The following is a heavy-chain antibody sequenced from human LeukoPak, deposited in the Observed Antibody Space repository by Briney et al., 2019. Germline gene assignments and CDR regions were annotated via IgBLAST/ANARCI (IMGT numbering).Heavy chain of an antibody. CDR2: INHSGST. Sequence: PSETLSLTCAVYGGSFSGYYWSWIRQPPGKGLEWIGEINHSGSTNYNPSLKSRVTISVDTSKNQFSLKLSSVTAADTAVYHCARGEEQWLEWNFDLWGRGTLVTVSS. J-gene: IGHJ2*01. D-gene: IGHD6-19*01. CDR1: GGSFSGYY. V-gene: IGHV4-34*01. CDR3: ARGEEQWLEWNFDL.